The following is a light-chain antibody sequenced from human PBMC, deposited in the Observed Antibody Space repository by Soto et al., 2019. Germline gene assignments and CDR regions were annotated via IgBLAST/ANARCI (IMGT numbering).Light chain of an antibody. Sequence: EIVMTQSPATLSVSPGERATLSCRASQSISSNLAWYQQKPGQAPRLLMFRTSSRATGFPARFSGSGSGTEFNLTISSLQSEDFGVYYCQQYNNWSRATLGAGTKVDIK. CDR3: QQYNNWSRAT. CDR1: QSISSN. V-gene: IGKV3-15*01. CDR2: RTS. J-gene: IGKJ4*01.